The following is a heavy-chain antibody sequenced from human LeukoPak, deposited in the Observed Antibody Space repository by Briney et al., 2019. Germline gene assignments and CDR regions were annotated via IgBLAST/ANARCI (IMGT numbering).Heavy chain of an antibody. V-gene: IGHV1-24*01. CDR1: GYTLTELS. D-gene: IGHD3-10*01. J-gene: IGHJ3*02. CDR3: AALGVTMVRGATYWWDDAFDI. CDR2: FDPEDGET. Sequence: GASVKVSCKVSGYTLTELSMHWVRQAPGKGLEWMGGFDPEDGETIYAQKFQGRVTMTEDTSTDTAYMELSSLRSEDTAVYYCAALGVTMVRGATYWWDDAFDIWGQGTMVTVPS.